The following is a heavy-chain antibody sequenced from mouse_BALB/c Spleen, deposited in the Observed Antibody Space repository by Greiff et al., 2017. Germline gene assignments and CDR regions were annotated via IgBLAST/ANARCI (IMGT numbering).Heavy chain of an antibody. Sequence: EVQLQQSGPGLVKPGASVKIPCKASGYTFTDYNMAWVKQSHGKSLEWMGDITTNNGGTIYTQKFKGKGTLTVDKSYSTAYLELRSLTSEDTAVYYCARRRLRRPLFIYWGQGTLVTVSA. D-gene: IGHD2-4*01. CDR3: ARRRLRRPLFIY. CDR2: ITTNNGGT. J-gene: IGHJ3*01. CDR1: GYTFTDYN. V-gene: IGHV1-18*01.